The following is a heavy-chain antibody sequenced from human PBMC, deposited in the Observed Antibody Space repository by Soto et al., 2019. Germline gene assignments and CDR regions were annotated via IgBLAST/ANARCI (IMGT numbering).Heavy chain of an antibody. J-gene: IGHJ4*02. CDR3: AKGGRQWLVTSDFIY. Sequence: VQLVESGGGVVQPGRSLRLSCAASGFTFSDYAMHWVRQAPGKGLEWVAVVSHDGRNTHYADSVKGRFTISRDSSKNTVSLETTSPRAQDTAVYYCAKGGRQWLVTSDFIYWGQGALVTVSS. V-gene: IGHV3-30*18. D-gene: IGHD6-19*01. CDR2: VSHDGRNT. CDR1: GFTFSDYA.